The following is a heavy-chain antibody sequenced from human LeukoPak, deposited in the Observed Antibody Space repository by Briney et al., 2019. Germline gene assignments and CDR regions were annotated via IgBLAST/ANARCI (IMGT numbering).Heavy chain of an antibody. CDR1: GYSISSGYY. V-gene: IGHV4-38-2*02. Sequence: PSETLSLTCTVSGYSISSGYYWGWIRQPPGKGLEWIGSIYHSGSTYYNPSLKSRVTISVDTSKNQFSLKLSSVTAADTAVYYCARGYYDFWSGYYTLAMVDYWGQGTLVTVSS. D-gene: IGHD3-3*01. CDR3: ARGYYDFWSGYYTLAMVDY. CDR2: IYHSGST. J-gene: IGHJ4*02.